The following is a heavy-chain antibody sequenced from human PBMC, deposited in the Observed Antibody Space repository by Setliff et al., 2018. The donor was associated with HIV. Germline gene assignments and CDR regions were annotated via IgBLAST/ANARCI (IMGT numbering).Heavy chain of an antibody. CDR3: ARESSGWYKGAFDM. V-gene: IGHV4-4*09. Sequence: SETLSLTCTVSGDSFSSYYWNWIRQPPGKGLEWIGYIYSSGSTNSNPSLKSRVTISQDTSKNQFSLKLSSVTAADTAMYYCARESSGWYKGAFDMWGLGTMVTVSS. CDR2: IYSSGST. CDR1: GDSFSSYY. J-gene: IGHJ3*02. D-gene: IGHD6-19*01.